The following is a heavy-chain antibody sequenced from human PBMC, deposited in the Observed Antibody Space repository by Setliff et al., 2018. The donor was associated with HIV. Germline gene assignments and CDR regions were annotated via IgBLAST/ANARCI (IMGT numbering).Heavy chain of an antibody. CDR1: GFTFNNHA. V-gene: IGHV3-74*03. Sequence: GGPLRPPCEASGFTFNNHAMHWVRQAPGRGLEWVSLISSDGSTTTYADSVKGRFTVSRDNARNTLYLQMNSLRPDDTAVYYCATDRFFVANYWGPGTLVTVSS. CDR3: ATDRFFVANY. CDR2: ISSDGSTT. D-gene: IGHD2-8*01. J-gene: IGHJ4*02.